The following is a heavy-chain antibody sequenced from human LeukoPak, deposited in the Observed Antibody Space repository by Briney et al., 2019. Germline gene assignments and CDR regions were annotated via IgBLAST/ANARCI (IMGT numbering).Heavy chain of an antibody. J-gene: IGHJ4*02. CDR1: GFTFTSYS. V-gene: IGHV3-21*04. Sequence: GGSLRLSCAASGFTFTSYSMNWVRQAPGKGLEWVSSISSSSYIYYADSVKGRFTISRDNAKNSLYLQMNSLRAEDTALYYCAKDIGYCSGGSCSGFDYWGQGTLVTVSS. CDR3: AKDIGYCSGGSCSGFDY. CDR2: ISSSSYI. D-gene: IGHD2-15*01.